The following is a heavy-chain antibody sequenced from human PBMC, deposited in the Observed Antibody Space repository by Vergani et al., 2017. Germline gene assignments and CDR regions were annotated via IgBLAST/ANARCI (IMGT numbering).Heavy chain of an antibody. CDR1: GGSISSSSYY. J-gene: IGHJ5*02. CDR2: VYYSGSS. CDR3: ASPYYDFWSDYNWFDP. Sequence: QLQLQESGPGLVKPSETLSLTCTVSGGSISSSSYYWGWIRQPPGKRLEWIGSVYYSGSSYYNPSLKSRVTISVDTSKNQSSLKLSSVTAADTAVYYCASPYYDFWSDYNWFDPWGQGTLVTVSS. V-gene: IGHV4-39*01. D-gene: IGHD3-3*01.